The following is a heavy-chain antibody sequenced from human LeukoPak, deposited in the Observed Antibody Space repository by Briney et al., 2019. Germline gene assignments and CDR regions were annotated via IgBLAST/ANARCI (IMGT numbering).Heavy chain of an antibody. CDR3: ARGGYIVGATPPFMYDY. V-gene: IGHV4-34*01. J-gene: IGHJ4*02. CDR1: GGSFSGYY. Sequence: SETLSLTCAVYGGSFSGYYWSWIRQPPGKGLEWIGEINHSGSTNYNPSLKSRVTISVDTSKNQFSLKLSSVTAADTAVYYCARGGYIVGATPPFMYDYWGQGTLVTVSS. D-gene: IGHD1-26*01. CDR2: INHSGST.